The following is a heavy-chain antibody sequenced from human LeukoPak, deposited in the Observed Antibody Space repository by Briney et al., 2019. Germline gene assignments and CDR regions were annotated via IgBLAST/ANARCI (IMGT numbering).Heavy chain of an antibody. D-gene: IGHD6-19*01. V-gene: IGHV4-59*01. CDR2: IYYSGST. CDR1: GGSISSYY. Sequence: SETLSLTCTVSGGSISSYYWSWIRQPPGKGLEWIGYIYYSGSTNYNPSLKSRVTISVDTSKNQFSLKLSSVTAADTAVYYCARDLSIAVWVFDYWGQGTLVTVSS. CDR3: ARDLSIAVWVFDY. J-gene: IGHJ4*02.